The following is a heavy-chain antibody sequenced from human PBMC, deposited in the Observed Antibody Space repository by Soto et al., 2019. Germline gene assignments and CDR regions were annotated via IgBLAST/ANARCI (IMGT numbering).Heavy chain of an antibody. CDR3: VRLIGNSWLDF. Sequence: QVQLQQSEPGLVKPSQTLSLTCAISGDSVSSSSVTWNWIRQSPSRGLELLGSTYYRSKWYNDYAESVKSRITINPDTSKNPFSLHLTSVTPEDTAGYYCVRLIGNSWLDFWGQGTLVTVSS. J-gene: IGHJ5*01. CDR1: GDSVSSSSVT. CDR2: TYYRSKWYN. D-gene: IGHD1-26*01. V-gene: IGHV6-1*01.